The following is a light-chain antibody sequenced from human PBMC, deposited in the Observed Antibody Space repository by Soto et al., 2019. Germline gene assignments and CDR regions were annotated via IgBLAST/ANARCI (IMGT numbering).Light chain of an antibody. J-gene: IGKJ2*01. Sequence: DIVMTQSPDSLAVSLGERATINCKSSQSVLYSSNNKNYLAWYQQKPGQAPKLLISWASTRESVVPDRFSGSGSGTDFTLTISSLQAEDVAVYSCQQYYAVPYTFGQGAQLEIK. V-gene: IGKV4-1*01. CDR1: QSVLYSSNNKNY. CDR3: QQYYAVPYT. CDR2: WAS.